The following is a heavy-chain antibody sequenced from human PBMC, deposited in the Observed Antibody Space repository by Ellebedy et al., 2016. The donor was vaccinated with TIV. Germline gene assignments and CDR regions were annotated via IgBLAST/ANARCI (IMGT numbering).Heavy chain of an antibody. CDR3: AKSPRGGSSGWYDYYYYGMDV. Sequence: PGGSLRLSCAASGFTFSSYAMSWVRQAPGKGLEWVSAISGSGGSTYYADSVKGRFTTSRDNSKNTLYLQMNSLRAEDTAVYYCAKSPRGGSSGWYDYYYYGMDVWGQGTTVTVSS. CDR1: GFTFSSYA. V-gene: IGHV3-23*01. J-gene: IGHJ6*02. CDR2: ISGSGGST. D-gene: IGHD6-19*01.